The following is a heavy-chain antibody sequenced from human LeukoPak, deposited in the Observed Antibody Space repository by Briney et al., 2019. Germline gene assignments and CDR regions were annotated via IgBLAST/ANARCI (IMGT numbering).Heavy chain of an antibody. CDR2: FDPEDGET. J-gene: IGHJ3*02. D-gene: IGHD2-15*01. Sequence: ASVTVSCKVSGYTLTELSMHWVRQAPGKGLEWMGGFDPEDGETIYAQKFQGRVTMTEDTSTDTAYMELSSLRSEDTAVYYCATDGGLNDAFDIWGQGTMVTVSS. V-gene: IGHV1-24*01. CDR3: ATDGGLNDAFDI. CDR1: GYTLTELS.